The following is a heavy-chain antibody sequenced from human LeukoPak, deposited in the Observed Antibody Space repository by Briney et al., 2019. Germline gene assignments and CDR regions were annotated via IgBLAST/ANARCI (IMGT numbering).Heavy chain of an antibody. V-gene: IGHV4-59*01. CDR1: GGSISSYY. D-gene: IGHD3-3*01. CDR2: IYYSGST. Sequence: PSETLSLTCTVSGGSISSYYWSWIRQPPGKGLEWIGYIYYSGSTNYNPSLKSRVTISVDTSKNQFSLKLSSVTAADTAVYYCARVEMSGSCPGNYWGQGTLVTVSS. CDR3: ARVEMSGSCPGNY. J-gene: IGHJ4*02.